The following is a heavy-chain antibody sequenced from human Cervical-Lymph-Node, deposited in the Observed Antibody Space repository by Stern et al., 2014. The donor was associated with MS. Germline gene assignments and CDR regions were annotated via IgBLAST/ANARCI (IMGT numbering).Heavy chain of an antibody. CDR1: GHPLSELA. D-gene: IGHD3-10*01. Sequence: VQLVQSGAEVKKPGASVPGSCTVSGHPLSELAIHWLRQLPTSGLEGLGQVDPEDGETVDAQRLQGRLTMTEDTNTGTAYMTLTALTSDDTAVYYCATDRGVKWGPGTLVAVSS. CDR3: ATDRGVK. CDR2: VDPEDGET. V-gene: IGHV1-24*01. J-gene: IGHJ4*02.